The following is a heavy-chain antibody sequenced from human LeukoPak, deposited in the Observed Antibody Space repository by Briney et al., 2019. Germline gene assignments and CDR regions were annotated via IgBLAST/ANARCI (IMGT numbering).Heavy chain of an antibody. CDR3: AREGSYGDYLTLDY. D-gene: IGHD4-17*01. V-gene: IGHV1-18*04. CDR2: IRPYNDDT. Sequence: GASVKVSSKTSGYTFSSYAITWLRQTPGQGLEWMGWIRPYNDDTNYAQNFQARVAMTADTSTKTVYMELRSLTSDDTAVYFCAREGSYGDYLTLDYWGQGTLVTVSS. CDR1: GYTFSSYA. J-gene: IGHJ4*02.